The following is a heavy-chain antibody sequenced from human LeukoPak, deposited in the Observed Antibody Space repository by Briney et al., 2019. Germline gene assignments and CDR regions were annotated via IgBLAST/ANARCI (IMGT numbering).Heavy chain of an antibody. V-gene: IGHV4-4*07. Sequence: GSLRLSCAASGFTFSNYWMNWIRQPAGKGLEWIGRSYISGSTDYNPSLKSRVTVSVDTSQNQFSLKLTSVTAADTAVYYCARDQELGFWGQGTLVTVSS. J-gene: IGHJ4*02. D-gene: IGHD3-10*01. CDR1: GFTFSNYW. CDR3: ARDQELGF. CDR2: SYISGST.